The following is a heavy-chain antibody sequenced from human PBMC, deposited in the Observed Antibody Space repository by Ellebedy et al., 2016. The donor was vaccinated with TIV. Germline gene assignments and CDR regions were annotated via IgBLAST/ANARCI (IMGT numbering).Heavy chain of an antibody. V-gene: IGHV1-18*04. CDR3: ARLKGSSWYVETRGGYYFDY. D-gene: IGHD6-13*01. J-gene: IGHJ4*02. CDR1: GYTFTSYG. CDR2: ISAYNGNT. Sequence: AASVKVSCKASGYTFTSYGISWVRQAPGQGLEWMGWISAYNGNTNYAQKLQGRVTMTTDTSTSTAYMELRRLRSDDTAVYYCARLKGSSWYVETRGGYYFDYWGQGTLVTVSS.